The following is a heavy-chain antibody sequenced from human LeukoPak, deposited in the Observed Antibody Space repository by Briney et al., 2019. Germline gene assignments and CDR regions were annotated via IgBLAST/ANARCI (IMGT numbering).Heavy chain of an antibody. CDR2: IYYSGST. D-gene: IGHD5-12*01. Sequence: PSETLSLTCTVSGGSISSSSYYWSWIRQPPGKGLEWIGYIYYSGSTNYNPSLKSRVTISVDTSKNQFSLKLSSVTAADTAVYYCARQAYSGLRFDYWGQGTLVTVSS. J-gene: IGHJ4*02. V-gene: IGHV4-61*05. CDR1: GGSISSSSYY. CDR3: ARQAYSGLRFDY.